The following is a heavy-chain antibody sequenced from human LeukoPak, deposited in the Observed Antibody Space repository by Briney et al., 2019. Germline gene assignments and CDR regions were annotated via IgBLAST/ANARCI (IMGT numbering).Heavy chain of an antibody. V-gene: IGHV4-38-2*02. CDR1: GYSISSGYY. CDR3: ARDQLVVVPAAMRGNFDY. CDR2: IYHSGST. J-gene: IGHJ4*02. D-gene: IGHD2-2*01. Sequence: SETLSLTCAVSGYSISSGYYWGWIRQPPGKGLEWIGSIYHSGSTYYNPSLKSRVTISVDTSKNQFSLKLSSVTAADTAVYYCARDQLVVVPAAMRGNFDYWGQGTLVTVYS.